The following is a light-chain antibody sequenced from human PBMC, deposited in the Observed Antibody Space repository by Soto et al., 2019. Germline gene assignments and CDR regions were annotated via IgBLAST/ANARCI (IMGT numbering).Light chain of an antibody. CDR1: SSDVGGYNY. Sequence: QYALTQPAYVSGSPGQSINISCTGTSSDVGGYNYVSWYQQHPGIAPKLLIYGVTNRTSGVSTRFSGSKSGNTASMTISGLQAEDEADYHCSSYTSASTLLYLFGSGTKLTVL. CDR2: GVT. J-gene: IGLJ1*01. V-gene: IGLV2-14*01. CDR3: SSYTSASTLLYL.